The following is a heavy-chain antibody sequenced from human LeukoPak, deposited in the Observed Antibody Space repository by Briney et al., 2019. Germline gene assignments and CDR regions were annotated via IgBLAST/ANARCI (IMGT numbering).Heavy chain of an antibody. D-gene: IGHD3-22*01. CDR3: ARGGYYDSSGYSQFDY. J-gene: IGHJ4*02. V-gene: IGHV1-2*02. CDR1: GYTFAGYY. CDR2: INPNSGGT. Sequence: ASVKVSGKASGYTFAGYYMHWVRQAPGQGLEWMGWINPNSGGTNYAQKFQGRVTMTRDTSISTAYMELSRLRSDDTAVYYCARGGYYDSSGYSQFDYWGQGTLVTVSS.